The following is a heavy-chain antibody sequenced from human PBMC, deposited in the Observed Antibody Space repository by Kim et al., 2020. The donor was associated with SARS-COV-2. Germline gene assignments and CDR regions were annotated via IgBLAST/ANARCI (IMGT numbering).Heavy chain of an antibody. CDR3: ARTHNYGVFSAFDY. CDR1: GYSISSGYY. Sequence: SETLSLTCTVSGYSISSGYYWGWIRQPPGKGLEWIGSMYHAGSTYYSPSLKNRVTISMDTSKNQFSLKLSSVTAADMAVYYCARTHNYGVFSAFDYWGQGTLVTVSS. J-gene: IGHJ4*02. V-gene: IGHV4-38-2*02. D-gene: IGHD4-17*01. CDR2: MYHAGST.